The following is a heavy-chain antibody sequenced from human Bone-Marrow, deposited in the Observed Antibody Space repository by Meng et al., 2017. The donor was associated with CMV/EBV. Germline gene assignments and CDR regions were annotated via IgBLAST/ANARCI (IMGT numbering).Heavy chain of an antibody. CDR1: GFTFSSYA. Sequence: GESLKISCAASGFTFSSYAMSWVRQAPGKGLEWVSYISSSGSTIYYADSVKGRFTISRDNAKNSLYLQMNSLRAEDTAVYYCARGGILLLWFGESIFLDVWGQGTTVTVSS. J-gene: IGHJ6*02. V-gene: IGHV3-48*04. D-gene: IGHD3-10*01. CDR3: ARGGILLLWFGESIFLDV. CDR2: ISSSGSTI.